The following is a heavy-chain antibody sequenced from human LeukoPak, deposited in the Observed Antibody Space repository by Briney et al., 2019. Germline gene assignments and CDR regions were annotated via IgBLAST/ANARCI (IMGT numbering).Heavy chain of an antibody. J-gene: IGHJ5*02. CDR2: IFYSGNT. CDR1: DGSISSYY. V-gene: IGHV4-59*01. Sequence: SETLSLTCTVSDGSISSYYWSWIRQPPGKGLEWIGYIFYSGNTKYNPSLESRITMSIDTSKNLFSLKLSSVTAADTAVYYCARESDKGHWFDPWGQGTLVTVSS. CDR3: ARESDKGHWFDP.